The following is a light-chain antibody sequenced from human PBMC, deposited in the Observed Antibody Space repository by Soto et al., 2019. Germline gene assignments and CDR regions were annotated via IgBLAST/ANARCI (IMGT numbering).Light chain of an antibody. CDR2: GAS. Sequence: EIVKTQSPATLSVSPVESATLSCRASQSVSSNLAWYQQKPGQAPRLLIYGASTRATGIPARFSGSGSGTEFTLTISSLQSEDFAVYYCQQYNNWPGTFGQGTEVDIK. J-gene: IGKJ1*01. CDR1: QSVSSN. V-gene: IGKV3-15*01. CDR3: QQYNNWPGT.